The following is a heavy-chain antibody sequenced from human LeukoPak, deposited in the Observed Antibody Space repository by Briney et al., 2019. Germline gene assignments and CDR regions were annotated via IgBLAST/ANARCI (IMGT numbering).Heavy chain of an antibody. CDR2: IIPIFGTA. CDR3: ARGPKYNWNGSYYYYYGMDV. D-gene: IGHD1-20*01. CDR1: GGTFSSYA. Sequence: SVKVSCKASGGTFSSYAISWVRQAPGQGLEWMGGIIPIFGTANYAQKFQGRVMITADESTSTAYMELSSLRSEDTAVYYCARGPKYNWNGSYYYYYGMDVWGQGTTVTVSS. J-gene: IGHJ6*02. V-gene: IGHV1-69*13.